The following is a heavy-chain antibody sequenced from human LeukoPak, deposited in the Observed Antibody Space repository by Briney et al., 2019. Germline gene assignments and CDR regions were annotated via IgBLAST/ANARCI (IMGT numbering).Heavy chain of an antibody. D-gene: IGHD1-7*01. CDR3: ARAGLYNWNYEGTAYFDY. V-gene: IGHV3-20*04. CDR1: GFTFDDYG. CDR2: IRNGGST. J-gene: IGHJ4*02. Sequence: PGGSLRLSCAASGFTFDDYGMSWVRQAPGKGLEWVSGIRNGGSTGYADSVKGRFTISRDNAKNSLYLQMNSLRAEDTALYYCARAGLYNWNYEGTAYFDYWGQGTLVTVSS.